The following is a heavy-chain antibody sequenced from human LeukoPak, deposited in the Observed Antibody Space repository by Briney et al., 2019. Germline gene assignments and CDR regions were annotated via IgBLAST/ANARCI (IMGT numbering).Heavy chain of an antibody. Sequence: GGSLRLSCAASGFTVRDIYMSWVRQAPGKGLEWVSVIYSGGSTYYADSVKGRFTISRDNSKNTLYLQMNSLRAEDTAVYYCARGRGGYIYGIYYYYAMDVWGQGTTVTVSS. J-gene: IGHJ6*02. CDR1: GFTVRDIY. CDR2: IYSGGST. CDR3: ARGRGGYIYGIYYYYAMDV. V-gene: IGHV3-53*01. D-gene: IGHD5-18*01.